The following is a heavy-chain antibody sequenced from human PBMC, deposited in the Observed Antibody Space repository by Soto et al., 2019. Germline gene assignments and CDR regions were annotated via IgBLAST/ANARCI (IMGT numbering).Heavy chain of an antibody. J-gene: IGHJ4*02. CDR1: GYTFTGYY. V-gene: IGHV1-2*04. CDR2: INPNSGGT. D-gene: IGHD2-15*01. CDR3: ARDPLNCSGGSCYDLFFDY. Sequence: GASVKVSCKASGYTFTGYYMHWVRQAPGQGLEWMGWINPNSGGTNYAQKFQGWVTMTRDTSISTAYMELSRLRSDDTAVYYCARDPLNCSGGSCYDLFFDYWGQGTLVTVSS.